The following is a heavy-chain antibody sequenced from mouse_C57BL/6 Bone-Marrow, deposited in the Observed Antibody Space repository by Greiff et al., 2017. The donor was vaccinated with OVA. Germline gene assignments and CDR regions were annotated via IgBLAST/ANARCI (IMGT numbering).Heavy chain of an antibody. CDR2: IWGGGST. CDR3: AKRGEIYYYGSGAMDY. D-gene: IGHD1-1*01. Sequence: QVQLQQSGPGLVAPSQSLSITCTVSGFSLTSYGVDWVRQPPGKGLEWLGVIWGGGSTNYNSALMSRLSISKDNSKSQVFLKMNSLQTDDTAMYYFAKRGEIYYYGSGAMDYWGQGTSVTVSS. J-gene: IGHJ4*01. CDR1: GFSLTSYG. V-gene: IGHV2-9*01.